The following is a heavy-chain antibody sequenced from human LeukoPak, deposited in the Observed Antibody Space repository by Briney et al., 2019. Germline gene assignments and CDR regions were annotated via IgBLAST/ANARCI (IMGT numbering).Heavy chain of an antibody. CDR1: GFTFSSYA. CDR3: AKITKEHCSGGSGFCAALDY. Sequence: GGSLRLSCAASGFTFSSYAMSWVRQAPGKGLEWVSAISGSGGSTYYADSVKGRFTISRDNSKNTLYLQMNSLRAEDTAVYNCAKITKEHCSGGSGFCAALDYWGKGPLVTVSS. D-gene: IGHD2-15*01. V-gene: IGHV3-23*01. CDR2: ISGSGGST. J-gene: IGHJ4*02.